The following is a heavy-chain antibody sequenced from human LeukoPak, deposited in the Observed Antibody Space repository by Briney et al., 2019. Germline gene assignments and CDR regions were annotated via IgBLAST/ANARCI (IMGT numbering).Heavy chain of an antibody. Sequence: GRSLKLSCAASGFIFSYYGMHWVRRAPGKGLEWVAFIRYDGSNHFHADSVKGRFTISRDNSKNTLDLHMSSLRPEDKTMYYCVRALSSADGWYSFDLWGQGTLVTVSS. CDR3: VRALSSADGWYSFDL. D-gene: IGHD6-19*01. V-gene: IGHV3-33*01. J-gene: IGHJ4*02. CDR1: GFIFSYYG. CDR2: IRYDGSNH.